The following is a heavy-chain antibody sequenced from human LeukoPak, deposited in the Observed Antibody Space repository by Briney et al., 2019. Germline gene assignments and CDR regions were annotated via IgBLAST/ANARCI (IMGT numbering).Heavy chain of an antibody. V-gene: IGHV3-13*01. CDR3: ARVAKERVGGVYYFDY. CDR1: GFTFSDYD. D-gene: IGHD1-1*01. Sequence: PGGSLRLSCAASGFTFSDYDMHWVRQATGKGLECGSAIGTSGYTYYTGSVKCRFTISRENAKNSLYLQMNSLRAGDTAVYYCARVAKERVGGVYYFDYWGQGTLVTVSS. J-gene: IGHJ4*02. CDR2: IGTSGYT.